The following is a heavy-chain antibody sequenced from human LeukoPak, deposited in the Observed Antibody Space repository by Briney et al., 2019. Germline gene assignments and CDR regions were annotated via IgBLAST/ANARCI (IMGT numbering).Heavy chain of an antibody. Sequence: GASVTVSCKASGYTFTGYYMHWVRQAPGQPLEWMGRINPNSGGTNYPQKPHGRVTMTKDTSISTAYLELNRLSSDDPAVYSCSRGFPTVVVTGGDYWGQGTLVTVSS. J-gene: IGHJ4*02. CDR1: GYTFTGYY. V-gene: IGHV1-2*06. CDR3: SRGFPTVVVTGGDY. CDR2: INPNSGGT. D-gene: IGHD2-21*02.